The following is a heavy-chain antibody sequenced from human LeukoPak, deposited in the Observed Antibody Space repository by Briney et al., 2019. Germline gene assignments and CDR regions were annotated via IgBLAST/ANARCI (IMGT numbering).Heavy chain of an antibody. D-gene: IGHD5-24*01. V-gene: IGHV3-48*03. CDR2: ISSSGSTI. CDR3: ARGMRWLQYGFDY. Sequence: AGGSLRLSCGVSGFSFSSYEMNWVRQAPGKGLEWVSYISSSGSTIYYADSVKGRFTISRDNAKNSLYLQMNSLRAEDTAVYYCARGMRWLQYGFDYWGQGTLVTVSS. J-gene: IGHJ4*02. CDR1: GFSFSSYE.